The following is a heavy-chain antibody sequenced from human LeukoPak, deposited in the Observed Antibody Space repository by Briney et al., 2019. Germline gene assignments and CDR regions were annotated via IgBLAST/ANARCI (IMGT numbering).Heavy chain of an antibody. J-gene: IGHJ4*02. CDR1: GGSIINSNW. V-gene: IGHV4-4*02. Sequence: SGTLSLTCAVSGGSIINSNWWSWVRQPPGKGLEWIGEIDHSGSTNYNPSLKSRVTISVDTSKNQFSLKLSSVTAADTAVYYCARGLMGATPFDYWGQGTLVTVSS. CDR3: ARGLMGATPFDY. D-gene: IGHD1-26*01. CDR2: IDHSGST.